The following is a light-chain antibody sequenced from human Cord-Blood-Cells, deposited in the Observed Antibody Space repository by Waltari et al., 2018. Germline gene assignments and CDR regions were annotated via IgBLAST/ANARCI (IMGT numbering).Light chain of an antibody. CDR3: QQYTYMT. CDR2: DAS. Sequence: DIQMTQSPSTLSASVGDRVTITVRASQSISSLLAWYLQKPGKAPELLIYDASSLESGVPSRFSGSGSGTEFTLTISSLQPDDFATYYCQQYTYMTFGQGTKVEIK. CDR1: QSISSL. J-gene: IGKJ1*01. V-gene: IGKV1-5*01.